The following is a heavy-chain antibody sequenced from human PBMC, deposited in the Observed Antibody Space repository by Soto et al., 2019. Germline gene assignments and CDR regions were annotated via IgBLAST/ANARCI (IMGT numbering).Heavy chain of an antibody. Sequence: GGSLRLSCAASGFTFSSYEMNWVRQAPGKGLEWVSYISSSGSTIYYADSVKGRFTISRDNAKNSLYLQMNSLRAEDTAVYYGARDTNIGSPYFDYWGQGTLVTVSS. CDR1: GFTFSSYE. CDR3: ARDTNIGSPYFDY. CDR2: ISSSGSTI. V-gene: IGHV3-48*03. D-gene: IGHD3-3*01. J-gene: IGHJ4*02.